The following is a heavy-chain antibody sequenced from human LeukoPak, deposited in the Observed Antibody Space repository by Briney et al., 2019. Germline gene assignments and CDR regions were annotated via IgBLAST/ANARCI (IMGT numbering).Heavy chain of an antibody. D-gene: IGHD1-1*01. CDR3: TRVRNSNNWWGPFDI. Sequence: ASVNVSCKAFGYTLGTSSIIWVRQAPGQRLEWMGWISPNNGNTHYAQGVQGRVTMTTDTSRSTAYMELRSLRSDDTAVYYCTRVRNSNNWWGPFDIWGQGTMVTVSS. J-gene: IGHJ3*02. CDR2: ISPNNGNT. CDR1: GYTLGTSS. V-gene: IGHV1-18*01.